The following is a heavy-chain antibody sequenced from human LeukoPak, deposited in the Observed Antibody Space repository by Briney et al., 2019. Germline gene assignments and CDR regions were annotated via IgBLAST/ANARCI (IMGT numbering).Heavy chain of an antibody. Sequence: GGSLRLTCSASGFTFSSYAMHWVRQAPGKGLEWVAVISYDGSNKYYADSVKGRFTISRDNAKNTLYLQMYSLRAGDTAVYYCARVRYSYGYSMDVWGQGTTVTVSS. J-gene: IGHJ6*01. D-gene: IGHD5-18*01. CDR2: ISYDGSNK. V-gene: IGHV3-30*04. CDR1: GFTFSSYA. CDR3: ARVRYSYGYSMDV.